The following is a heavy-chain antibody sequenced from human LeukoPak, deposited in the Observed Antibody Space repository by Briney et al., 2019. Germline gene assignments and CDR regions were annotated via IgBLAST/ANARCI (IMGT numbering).Heavy chain of an antibody. D-gene: IGHD6-13*01. V-gene: IGHV3-21*04. CDR1: GFTFSIYS. CDR2: ISSNSNYI. J-gene: IGHJ6*04. Sequence: GGSLRLSCAASGFTFSIYSMIWVRQAPGKGLEWVSSISSNSNYIYYADSVKGRFTISRDNDKHSLYPQMHSQRAKNKTVYYCARFSARSDPYSITWYVWGDSSDYYYGMDVWGKGTTVTVSS. CDR3: ARFSARSDPYSITWYVWGDSSDYYYGMDV.